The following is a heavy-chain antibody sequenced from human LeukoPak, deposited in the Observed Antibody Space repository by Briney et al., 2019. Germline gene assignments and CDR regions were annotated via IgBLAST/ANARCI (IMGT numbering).Heavy chain of an antibody. J-gene: IGHJ3*02. Sequence: GGSLRLSCAASGFTFTNYDMHWVRQATGKGLEWVSSIGTAGDTYYLGSVKGRFTISRENAKNSLFLQMDSLRAGDTAIYYCARFGGTDGFFDIWGQGTMVTVSS. D-gene: IGHD3-10*01. CDR1: GFTFTNYD. CDR3: ARFGGTDGFFDI. CDR2: IGTAGDT. V-gene: IGHV3-13*04.